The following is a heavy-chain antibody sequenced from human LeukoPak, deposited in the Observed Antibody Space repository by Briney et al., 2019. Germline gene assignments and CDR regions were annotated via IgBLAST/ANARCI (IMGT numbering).Heavy chain of an antibody. CDR2: IDPSSTYI. CDR1: GFTFRSYS. D-gene: IGHD2-2*01. CDR3: ARAPTVLVGYCSSSSCQADY. Sequence: TGGSLRLSCAASGFTFRSYSMNWVRQAPGKGLEWASAIDPSSTYIYYADSVKGRFTISRDNAENSLYLQMNSLRVEDTAVYYCARAPTVLVGYCSSSSCQADYWGQGTLVTVSS. V-gene: IGHV3-21*01. J-gene: IGHJ4*02.